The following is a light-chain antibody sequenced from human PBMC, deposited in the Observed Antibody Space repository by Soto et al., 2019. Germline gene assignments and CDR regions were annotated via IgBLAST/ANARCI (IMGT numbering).Light chain of an antibody. Sequence: QTVVTQPPSASGTPGQRVTISCSGSSSNIASNTVYWYQQLPGTASKLLIYSDDRRPSGVPDRFSGSESGTSASLAISGLQSEDEAEYDCASWDDGLNGYVFGTGTNLTVL. CDR1: SSNIASNT. CDR2: SDD. J-gene: IGLJ1*01. V-gene: IGLV1-44*01. CDR3: ASWDDGLNGYV.